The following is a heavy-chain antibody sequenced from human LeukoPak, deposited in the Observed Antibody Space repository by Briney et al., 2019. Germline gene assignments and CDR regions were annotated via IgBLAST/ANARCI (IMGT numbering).Heavy chain of an antibody. CDR2: ISAYNGNT. Sequence: RASVKVSCKASGYSFTSHGISWVRQAPGQGLEWMGWISAYNGNTNYAQKLQGRVTITRDTSASTAYMELSSLRSEDTAVYYCAREAEPNYYDSSGYSPWGQGTLVTVSS. CDR3: AREAEPNYYDSSGYSP. J-gene: IGHJ5*02. D-gene: IGHD3-22*01. V-gene: IGHV1-18*01. CDR1: GYSFTSHG.